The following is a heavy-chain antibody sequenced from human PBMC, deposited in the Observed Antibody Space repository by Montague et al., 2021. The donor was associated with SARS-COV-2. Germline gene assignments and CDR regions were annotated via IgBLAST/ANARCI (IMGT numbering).Heavy chain of an antibody. Sequence: SETLSLTCAVHGGSFGGYYWDWIRQPPGKGLEWIGEISHGGNTNYNPSLKNRLTISVDTSKNQFSLKLTSVAATDTAVYYCARLRDGVVPSPILGIGPYFTYYYMDVWGKGTTVTVSS. V-gene: IGHV4-34*01. CDR3: ARLRDGVVPSPILGIGPYFTYYYMDV. CDR2: ISHGGNT. D-gene: IGHD2-15*01. J-gene: IGHJ6*03. CDR1: GGSFGGYY.